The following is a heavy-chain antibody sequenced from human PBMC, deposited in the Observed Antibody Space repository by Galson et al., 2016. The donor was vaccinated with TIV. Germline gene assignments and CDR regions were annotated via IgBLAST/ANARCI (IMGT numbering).Heavy chain of an antibody. Sequence: SLRLSCAASGLTFSRNAMNWVRQSPGKGLEWVAVISYDGGNKYYADSVKGRFTISRENSKNTLYLQMNSLTIEDTADYYCATSTVGENIYYYGMDVWGHGTTVTVSS. D-gene: IGHD1-26*01. J-gene: IGHJ6*02. CDR3: ATSTVGENIYYYGMDV. V-gene: IGHV3-30-3*01. CDR1: GLTFSRNA. CDR2: ISYDGGNK.